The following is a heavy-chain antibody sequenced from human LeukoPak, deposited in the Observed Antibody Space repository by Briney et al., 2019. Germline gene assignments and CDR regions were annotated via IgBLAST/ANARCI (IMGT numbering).Heavy chain of an antibody. CDR3: ARSRGVFDY. J-gene: IGHJ4*02. CDR2: ISSSSSTI. CDR1: GFAFNTYS. Sequence: PGGSLRLSCAASGFAFNTYSMNWVRQAPGKGLEWISYISSSSSTIYFTDSVKGRFTISRDNAKDSLSLQTNSLRAEDTAVYYCARSRGVFDYWGQGTLVTVSS. V-gene: IGHV3-48*01. D-gene: IGHD5-24*01.